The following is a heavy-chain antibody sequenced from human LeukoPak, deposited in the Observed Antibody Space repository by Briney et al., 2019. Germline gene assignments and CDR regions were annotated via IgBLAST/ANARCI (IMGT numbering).Heavy chain of an antibody. D-gene: IGHD4-17*01. CDR1: GYTFTGYY. Sequence: ASVKVSCKASGYTFTGYYMHWVRQAPGQGLEWMGWINPNSGGTNYAQKFQGRVTMTRDTSISTAYMELSRLRSDDTAVYYCARDHGTTEDFTDYFDYWGQGTLVTVSS. CDR3: ARDHGTTEDFTDYFDY. J-gene: IGHJ4*02. CDR2: INPNSGGT. V-gene: IGHV1-2*02.